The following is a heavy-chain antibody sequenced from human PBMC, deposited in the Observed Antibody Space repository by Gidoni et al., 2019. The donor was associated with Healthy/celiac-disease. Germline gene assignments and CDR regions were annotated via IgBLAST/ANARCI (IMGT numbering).Heavy chain of an antibody. CDR3: SRTVTNYYGSGSKRAFDI. CDR2: IYYSGST. D-gene: IGHD3-10*01. V-gene: IGHV4-39*01. J-gene: IGHJ3*02. CDR1: GGYISSSSSY. Sequence: QPQLRVSSPGPSRPERALIPACAVSGGYISSSSSYWGWIRQPPGKGLEWIGSIYYSGSTYYNPSLKSRVTISVDTFKNQSSLKLSSVTDAGPVVYYCSRTVTNYYGSGSKRAFDIWGQGTMVTVSA.